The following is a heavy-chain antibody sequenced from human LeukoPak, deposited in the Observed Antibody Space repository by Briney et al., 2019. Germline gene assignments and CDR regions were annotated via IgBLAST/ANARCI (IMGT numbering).Heavy chain of an antibody. Sequence: GGSLRLSCAASGFTFSTYVINWVRQAPGKGLEWVSAISGSGGSTNYAASVKGRFTISRDNSKNTLYLQMNSLRAEDTAVYYCAKDPVNIVVVPAAKGVGWFDPWGQGTLVTVSS. CDR3: AKDPVNIVVVPAAKGVGWFDP. CDR1: GFTFSTYV. J-gene: IGHJ5*02. V-gene: IGHV3-23*01. D-gene: IGHD2-2*01. CDR2: ISGSGGST.